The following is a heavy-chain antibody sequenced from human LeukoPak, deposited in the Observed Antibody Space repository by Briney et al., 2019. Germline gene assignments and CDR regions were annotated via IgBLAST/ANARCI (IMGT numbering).Heavy chain of an antibody. Sequence: ASVTVSCKASGGTFSSYAISWVRQAPGQGLEWMGGIIPIFGTANYAQKFQGRVTITTDESTSTAYMELSSLRSEDTAVYYCARDNGGDYRLNYWGQGTLVTVSS. D-gene: IGHD4-17*01. J-gene: IGHJ4*02. CDR3: ARDNGGDYRLNY. CDR2: IIPIFGTA. V-gene: IGHV1-69*05. CDR1: GGTFSSYA.